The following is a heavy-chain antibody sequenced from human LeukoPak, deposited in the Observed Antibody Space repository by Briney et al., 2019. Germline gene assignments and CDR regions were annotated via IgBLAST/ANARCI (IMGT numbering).Heavy chain of an antibody. CDR3: ARGQYSPSYWFFDL. Sequence: PGGSLRLSCAASGFAFNYFAMTWVRQAPGKGLEWVSAVSTTGNTYYADSVKGRFSISRDDSKNTVYLEMHSLRAEDTAIFYCARGQYSPSYWFFDLLGRGTLVTVSS. J-gene: IGHJ2*01. CDR2: VSTTGNT. D-gene: IGHD5-12*01. V-gene: IGHV3-23*01. CDR1: GFAFNYFA.